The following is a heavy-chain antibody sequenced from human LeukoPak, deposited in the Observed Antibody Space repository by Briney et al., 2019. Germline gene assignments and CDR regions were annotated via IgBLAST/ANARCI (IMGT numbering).Heavy chain of an antibody. V-gene: IGHV1-24*01. J-gene: IGHJ4*02. D-gene: IGHD2-2*01. CDR1: GYTLTELS. CDR2: FDPEDGET. CDR3: ATLFSGPYQLLSADY. Sequence: ASVKVSCKVSGYTLTELSMHWVRQAPGKGLEWMGSFDPEDGETIYAQKFQGRVTMTEDTSTDTAYMELSSLRSEDTAVYYCATLFSGPYQLLSADYWGQGTLVTVSS.